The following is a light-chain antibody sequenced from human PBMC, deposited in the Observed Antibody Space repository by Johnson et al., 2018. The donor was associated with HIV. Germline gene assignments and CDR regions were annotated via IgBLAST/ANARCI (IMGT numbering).Light chain of an antibody. CDR2: DNN. CDR1: SSNIGNNF. J-gene: IGLJ1*01. V-gene: IGLV1-51*01. Sequence: QFVLTQPLSVSAAPGQKVTISCSGSSSNIGNNFVSWYQQLPGRAPKLLIYDNNKRPSGIPDRFSGSKSGTSATLGITGLQTGDEADYYCGTWDSSLRVGVFGTGAKGTVL. CDR3: GTWDSSLRVGV.